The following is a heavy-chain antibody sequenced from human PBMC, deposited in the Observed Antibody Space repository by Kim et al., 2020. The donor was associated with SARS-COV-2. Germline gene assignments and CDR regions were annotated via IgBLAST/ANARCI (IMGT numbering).Heavy chain of an antibody. D-gene: IGHD2-15*01. V-gene: IGHV3-21*01. CDR2: ISSSSYI. Sequence: GGSLRLSCAASGFTFSSYSMNWVRQAPGKGLEWVSSISSSSYIYYADSVKGRFTISRDNAKNSLYLQMNSLRAEDTAVYYCARDYCSGGSCYEPDYWGQGTLVTVSS. J-gene: IGHJ4*02. CDR3: ARDYCSGGSCYEPDY. CDR1: GFTFSSYS.